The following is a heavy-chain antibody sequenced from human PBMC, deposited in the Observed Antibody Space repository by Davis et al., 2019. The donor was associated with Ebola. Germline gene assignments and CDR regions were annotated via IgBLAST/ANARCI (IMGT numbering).Heavy chain of an antibody. CDR1: GFTFNTYW. Sequence: PGGSLRLSCAASGFTFNTYWMTWVRQAPGKGLEWVSAISGSGGSTYYADSVKGRFTISRDNSKKTMYLQMNSLRAEDTAVYYCARSGLSFGVVKYHYGMDVWGKGTTVTVSS. V-gene: IGHV3-23*01. J-gene: IGHJ6*04. D-gene: IGHD3-3*01. CDR2: ISGSGGST. CDR3: ARSGLSFGVVKYHYGMDV.